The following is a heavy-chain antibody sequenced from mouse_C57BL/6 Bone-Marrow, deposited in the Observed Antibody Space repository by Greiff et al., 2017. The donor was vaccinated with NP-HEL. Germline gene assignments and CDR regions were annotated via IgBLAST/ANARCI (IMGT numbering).Heavy chain of an antibody. CDR3: AREDYGSSYPAWFAY. Sequence: EVHLVESGGGLVQPGGSLKLSCAASGFTFSDYGMAWVRQAPRKGPEWVAFISNLAYSIYYADTVTGRFTISRENAKNTLYLEMSSLRSEDTAMYYCAREDYGSSYPAWFAYWGQGTLVTVSA. J-gene: IGHJ3*01. CDR2: ISNLAYSI. D-gene: IGHD1-1*01. V-gene: IGHV5-15*01. CDR1: GFTFSDYG.